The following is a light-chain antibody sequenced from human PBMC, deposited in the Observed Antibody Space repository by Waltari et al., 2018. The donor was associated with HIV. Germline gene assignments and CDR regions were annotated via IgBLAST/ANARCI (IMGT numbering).Light chain of an antibody. CDR2: GAS. V-gene: IGKV1-39*01. CDR3: QRSSIIPLT. CDR1: QSISSY. J-gene: IGKJ4*01. Sequence: DIQMTQSPSSLSASVGDRVIITCRASQSISSYLNWYQQKPGKAPQLLIYGASKLQSGVPSRFSGSGSGTDFTLTISSLQPEDFATYFCQRSSIIPLTFGGGTKVEIK.